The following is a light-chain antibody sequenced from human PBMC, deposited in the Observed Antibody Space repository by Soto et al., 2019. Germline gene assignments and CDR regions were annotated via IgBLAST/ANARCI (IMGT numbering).Light chain of an antibody. CDR3: CLYVGATTYV. CDR1: SSDIGSYNY. J-gene: IGLJ1*01. V-gene: IGLV2-14*01. CDR2: EVR. Sequence: QSALTQPASVSGSPGQSITISCTGTSSDIGSYNYVAWYQQFPGKTPKLIIYEVRNRPSGVSFRFSGSKSVNTASLTISGLQAEDEADYYCCLYVGATTYVFGTGTKVTVL.